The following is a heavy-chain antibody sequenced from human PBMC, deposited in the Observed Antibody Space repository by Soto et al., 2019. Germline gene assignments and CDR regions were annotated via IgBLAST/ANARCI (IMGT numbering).Heavy chain of an antibody. CDR2: INDSGST. D-gene: IGHD3-10*01. V-gene: IGHV4-34*01. Sequence: SETLSHTCTFSGLNIIGYFWSWIRQPPGKGLEWIGEINDSGSTNYTPSLKSRVTISVDTSKNQFSLKLSSVTAADTAVYYCARGTTMVRGANYYYYMDVWGKGTTVTVSS. CDR3: ARGTTMVRGANYYYYMDV. J-gene: IGHJ6*03. CDR1: GLNIIGYF.